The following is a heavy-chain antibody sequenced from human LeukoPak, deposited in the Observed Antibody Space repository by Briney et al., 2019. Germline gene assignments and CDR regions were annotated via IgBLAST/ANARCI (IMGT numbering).Heavy chain of an antibody. V-gene: IGHV4-59*01. CDR3: ARGLKKNNGYYYEGVFDY. CDR2: LYYSGSP. J-gene: IGHJ4*02. D-gene: IGHD3-22*01. Sequence: KSSETLSLTCTVSGGSISSYFWSWIRQPPGKGLEWIGYLYYSGSPNYNPSLKSRVTMSVDTSKNQFSLKLTSVTAADTAVYYCARGLKKNNGYYYEGVFDYWGQGTLVSVSS. CDR1: GGSISSYF.